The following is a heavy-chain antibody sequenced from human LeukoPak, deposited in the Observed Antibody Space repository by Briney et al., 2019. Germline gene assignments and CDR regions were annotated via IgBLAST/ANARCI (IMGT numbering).Heavy chain of an antibody. V-gene: IGHV1-2*02. CDR3: VTNDVGLHTGLGY. J-gene: IGHJ4*02. Sequence: GASVKVSCKASGYTFTDYLLHWVRQAPGQGLEWMGWIDTKSGATKFAQKFQARVTMTSDTSITTAYMDLSSLTSDDTAVYYRVTNDVGLHTGLGYWGQGTLVTVSS. CDR1: GYTFTDYL. CDR2: IDTKSGAT. D-gene: IGHD1-26*01.